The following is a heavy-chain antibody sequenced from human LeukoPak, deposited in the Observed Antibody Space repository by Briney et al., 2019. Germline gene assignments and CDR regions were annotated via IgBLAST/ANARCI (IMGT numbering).Heavy chain of an antibody. CDR1: GFTFSSYE. V-gene: IGHV3-48*03. Sequence: GGSLRLSCAASGFTFSSYEMNWVRQAPGKGLEWVSYISSSGSTIYYADSVKGRFTISRDNAKTSLYLQMNSLRAEDTAVYYCARSPRGVARTRVFDYWGQGTLVTVSS. CDR3: ARSPRGVARTRVFDY. D-gene: IGHD3-10*01. CDR2: ISSSGSTI. J-gene: IGHJ4*02.